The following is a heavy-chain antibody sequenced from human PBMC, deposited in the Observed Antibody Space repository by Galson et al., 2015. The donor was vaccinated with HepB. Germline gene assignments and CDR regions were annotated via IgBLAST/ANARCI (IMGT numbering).Heavy chain of an antibody. CDR1: GFTFSNYS. V-gene: IGHV3-21*01. CDR3: AREPMSGNSADCSGGSCYSAGFDY. J-gene: IGHJ4*02. CDR2: ISSRSSYI. D-gene: IGHD2-15*01. Sequence: SLRLSCAASGFTFSNYSMNWVRQAPGKGLEWVSSISSRSSYIYYADSVKGRFTISRDNAKNSLFLQMNSLRAEDTAVYYCAREPMSGNSADCSGGSCYSAGFDYWGQGTLVTVSS.